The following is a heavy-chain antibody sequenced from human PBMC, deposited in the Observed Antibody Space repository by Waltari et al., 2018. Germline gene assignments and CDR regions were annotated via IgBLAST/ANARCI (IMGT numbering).Heavy chain of an antibody. V-gene: IGHV4-4*07. Sequence: QVLLQESGPGLVKPSETLSLTCTVSGDSIGNYFWSWIRQPAGKGLEWIALISSTGTPHYNPSLKSRVNMSVDTSRNQFSLRLSSVTAADTAVYYCARDLSTPPYNWFDPWGQGTLVTVSS. J-gene: IGHJ5*02. CDR3: ARDLSTPPYNWFDP. CDR1: GDSIGNYF. CDR2: ISSTGTP.